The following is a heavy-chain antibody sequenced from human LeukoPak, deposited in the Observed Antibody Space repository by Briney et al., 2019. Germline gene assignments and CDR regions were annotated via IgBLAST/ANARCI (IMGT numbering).Heavy chain of an antibody. CDR3: ASEGTYYYDSSGYDAFDI. Sequence: KPGGSLRLSCAASGFTFSSYSMNWVRQAPGKGLEWVSSISSSSSYIYYADSVKGRFTISRDNAKNSLYLQMNSLRAEDTAVYYCASEGTYYYDSSGYDAFDIWGQGTMVTVSS. V-gene: IGHV3-21*01. CDR2: ISSSSSYI. CDR1: GFTFSSYS. J-gene: IGHJ3*02. D-gene: IGHD3-22*01.